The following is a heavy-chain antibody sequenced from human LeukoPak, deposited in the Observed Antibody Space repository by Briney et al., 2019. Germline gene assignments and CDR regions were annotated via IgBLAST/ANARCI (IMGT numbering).Heavy chain of an antibody. D-gene: IGHD2-15*01. CDR3: ARAGALGYCSGSSCYMRGYYYGMDV. Sequence: SVKVSCKASGATFSSYAISWVRQAPGQGLEWMGRIIPILGIANYAQKFQGRVTITADKSTSTAYMELSSLRSEDTAVYYCARAGALGYCSGSSCYMRGYYYGMDVWGQGTTVTVSS. V-gene: IGHV1-69*04. CDR1: GATFSSYA. J-gene: IGHJ6*02. CDR2: IIPILGIA.